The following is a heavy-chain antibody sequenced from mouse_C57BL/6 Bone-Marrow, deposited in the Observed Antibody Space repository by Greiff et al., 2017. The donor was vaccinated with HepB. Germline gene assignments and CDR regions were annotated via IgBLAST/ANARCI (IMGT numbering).Heavy chain of an antibody. CDR1: GFTFNTYA. D-gene: IGHD2-4*01. Sequence: EVQVVESGGGLVQPKGSLKLSCAASGFTFNTYAMHWVRQAPGKGLEWVARIRSKSSNYATYYADSVKDRFTISRDDSQSMLYLQMNNLKTEDTAMNYCVRDPSYDYLQAWFAYWGQGTLVTVSA. CDR3: VRDPSYDYLQAWFAY. V-gene: IGHV10-3*01. J-gene: IGHJ3*01. CDR2: IRSKSSNYAT.